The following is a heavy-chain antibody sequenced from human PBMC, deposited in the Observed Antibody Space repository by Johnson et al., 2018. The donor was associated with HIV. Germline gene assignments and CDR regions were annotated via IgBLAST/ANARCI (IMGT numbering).Heavy chain of an antibody. D-gene: IGHD2-8*02. CDR1: GFTFSSYG. J-gene: IGHJ3*02. CDR2: IRYDGSNK. V-gene: IGHV3-30*02. Sequence: VQLVESGGGLVQPGGSLRLSCAGSGFTFSSYGMHWVRQAPGKGLEWVAFIRYDGSNKYYADAVKGRFTIYRDNSKNTLYLQMNSLRAEDTAVYYCARERSIVLVVYAMPGAFDIWGQGTMVTVSS. CDR3: ARERSIVLVVYAMPGAFDI.